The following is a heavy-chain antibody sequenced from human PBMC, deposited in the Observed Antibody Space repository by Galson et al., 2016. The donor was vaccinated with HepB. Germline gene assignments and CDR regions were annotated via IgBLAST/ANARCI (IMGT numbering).Heavy chain of an antibody. J-gene: IGHJ4*02. CDR2: IYPGHSDT. D-gene: IGHD1-1*01. CDR3: ARHVNNASWKNFDY. V-gene: IGHV5-51*01. Sequence: QSGAEVKKPGESLKISCQGFGYTFTHNWVGWLRQMPGQSLEWMGIIYPGHSDTRYSPSFQGSVTNSADESINPAYLHWSSRKASDTAMYYGARHVNNASWKNFDYWGQGTLVTVSS. CDR1: GYTFTHNW.